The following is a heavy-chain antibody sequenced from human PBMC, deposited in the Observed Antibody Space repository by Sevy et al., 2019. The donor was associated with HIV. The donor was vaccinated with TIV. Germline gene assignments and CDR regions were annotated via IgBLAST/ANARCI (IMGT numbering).Heavy chain of an antibody. CDR3: ARDSQNIVVVPAATINYYYSYYMDV. J-gene: IGHJ6*03. CDR2: IKQDGSER. D-gene: IGHD2-2*01. V-gene: IGHV3-7*01. Sequence: GESLRLSCAASGFTFSSYWMSWVRQAPGKGMEWVANIKQDGSERYYEDSVKGRFTISRDNTKNSLYLQMNSLRVEDTAVYYCARDSQNIVVVPAATINYYYSYYMDVWGKGTTVTVSS. CDR1: GFTFSSYW.